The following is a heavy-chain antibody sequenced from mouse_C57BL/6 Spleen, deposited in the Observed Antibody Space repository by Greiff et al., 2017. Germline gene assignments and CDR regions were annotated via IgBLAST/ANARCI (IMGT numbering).Heavy chain of an antibody. V-gene: IGHV5-17*01. Sequence: DVLLVQSGGGLVKPGGSLKLSCAASGFTFSDYGMHWVRQAPEKGLEWVAYISSGSSTIYYADTVKGRFTISRDNAKNTLFLQMTSLRSEDTAMYYWARGPVADYWGQGTTVTVSA. J-gene: IGHJ2*01. CDR2: ISSGSSTI. CDR3: ARGPVADY. CDR1: GFTFSDYG. D-gene: IGHD1-1*01.